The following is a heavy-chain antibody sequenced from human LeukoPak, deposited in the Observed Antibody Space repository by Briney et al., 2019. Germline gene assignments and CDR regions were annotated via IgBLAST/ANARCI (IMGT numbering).Heavy chain of an antibody. Sequence: ASVKVSRKASGGTFSSYAISWVRQAPGQGLEWMGRIIPILGIANYAQKFQGRVTITADKSTSTAYMELSSLRSEDTAVYYCARTTRYSSGWYLDYFDYWGQGTLVTVSS. J-gene: IGHJ4*02. V-gene: IGHV1-69*04. CDR2: IIPILGIA. D-gene: IGHD6-19*01. CDR3: ARTTRYSSGWYLDYFDY. CDR1: GGTFSSYA.